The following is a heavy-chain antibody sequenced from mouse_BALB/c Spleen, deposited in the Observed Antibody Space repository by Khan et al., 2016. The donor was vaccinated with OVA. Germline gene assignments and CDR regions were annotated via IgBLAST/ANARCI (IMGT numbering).Heavy chain of an antibody. CDR1: GYTFTDFT. V-gene: IGHV1S137*01. CDR2: ISTYYGHA. CDR3: TRGGGGNRFAY. J-gene: IGHJ3*01. Sequence: VQLQESGAEVVRPGVSVKVSCKGSGYTFTDFTLHWVKQSHAMSLEWIGVISTYYGHATYNQKFKDKATMTVDTSSSTAYMELARLTSEDSAIFYLTRGGGGNRFAYWGQGTLVTVSA.